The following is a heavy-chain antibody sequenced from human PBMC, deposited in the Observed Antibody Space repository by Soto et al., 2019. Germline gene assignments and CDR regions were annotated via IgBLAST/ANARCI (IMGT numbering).Heavy chain of an antibody. CDR2: MNTNSGNT. V-gene: IGHV1-8*01. CDR1: GYTFTSYD. CDR3: ARSYYYGMDV. J-gene: IGHJ6*02. Sequence: ASVKVSCKASGYTFTSYDINWVRQATGQGLEWMGWMNTNSGNTGYAQKFQGRVTMTRNTSISTAYMELTSLRAEDTAVYYCARSYYYGMDVWGQGTTVTVSS.